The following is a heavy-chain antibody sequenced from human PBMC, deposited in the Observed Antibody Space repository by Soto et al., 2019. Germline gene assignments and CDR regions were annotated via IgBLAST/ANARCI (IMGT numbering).Heavy chain of an antibody. D-gene: IGHD3-3*01. Sequence: QVQLVKSGAEVKEPGSSVNVSCKASGGTFSSYSISWVRQAPGQGLEWMGGIIPILGTVQYAQMFQGRLTITADESTSTGYRELSRLKSDDTAVYYCATRVSISGVVISWFDPWGRGTLVTVSS. J-gene: IGHJ5*01. CDR3: ATRVSISGVVISWFDP. V-gene: IGHV1-69*01. CDR2: IIPILGTV. CDR1: GGTFSSYS.